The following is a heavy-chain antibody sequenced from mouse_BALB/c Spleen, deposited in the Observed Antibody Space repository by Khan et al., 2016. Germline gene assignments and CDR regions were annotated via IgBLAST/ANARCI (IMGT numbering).Heavy chain of an antibody. CDR3: ARPIYSSYYYAMDY. D-gene: IGHD2-3*01. CDR1: GYTFTNYG. J-gene: IGHJ4*01. V-gene: IGHV9-1*02. CDR2: INTYTGEP. Sequence: QIQLVQSGPELKKPGETVKISCKASGYTFTNYGMNWVKQAPGKGLKWMGWINTYTGEPTYADDFKGRFAFSLETSASTAYLQINNLKNEDMATYFCARPIYSSYYYAMDYWGQGTSGTVSS.